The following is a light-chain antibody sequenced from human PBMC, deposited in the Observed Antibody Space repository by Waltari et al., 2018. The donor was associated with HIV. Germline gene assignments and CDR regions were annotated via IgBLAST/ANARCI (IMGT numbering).Light chain of an antibody. Sequence: GSNSNIGAGYDAHWYQQLPGSAPKLLMFDNRKRPSGVPDRFSGSKSGTSASLVITGLQAADEAVYYCQSYDNSLSNVVFGGGTKLIVL. J-gene: IGLJ2*01. CDR3: QSYDNSLSNVV. CDR2: DNR. V-gene: IGLV1-40*01. CDR1: NSNIGAGYD.